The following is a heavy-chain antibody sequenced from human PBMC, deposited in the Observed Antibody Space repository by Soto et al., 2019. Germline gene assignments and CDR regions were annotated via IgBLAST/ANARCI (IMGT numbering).Heavy chain of an antibody. CDR2: FDPEDAET. J-gene: IGHJ1*01. D-gene: IGHD5-12*01. CDR3: ARVPYSAEYFQH. CDR1: GYTLTELS. V-gene: IGHV1-24*01. Sequence: GASVKVSCKVSGYTLTELSMHWVRQPPGKGLEWMGGFDPEDAETIYARRFQGRVTMTEDTSADTAYMELRSLRSDDTAVYYCARVPYSAEYFQHWGQGTLVTAPQ.